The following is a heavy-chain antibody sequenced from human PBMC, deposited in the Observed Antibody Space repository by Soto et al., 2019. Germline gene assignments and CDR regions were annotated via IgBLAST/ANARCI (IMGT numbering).Heavy chain of an antibody. CDR3: AKDLSGDYGSYDAFDI. CDR2: ISGSGGST. CDR1: GFTFSSYA. J-gene: IGHJ3*02. Sequence: EVQLLESGGGLVQPGGSLRLSCAASGFTFSSYAMSWVRQAPGKGLEWVSAISGSGGSTYYADSVKGRFTISRDNSKNTLYLQMNSLRAEDTAVYYCAKDLSGDYGSYDAFDIWGQGTMVTVSS. D-gene: IGHD4-17*01. V-gene: IGHV3-23*01.